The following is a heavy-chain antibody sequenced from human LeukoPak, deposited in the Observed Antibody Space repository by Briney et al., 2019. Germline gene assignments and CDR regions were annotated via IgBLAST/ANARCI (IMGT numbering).Heavy chain of an antibody. Sequence: PSQTLSLTCTVSGGSISSGSYYWSWIRQPAGKGLDWIGRIYTTGSTNYNPSLKSRVTISVDTSKNQFSLKLSSVTAADTAVYYCARSNVLRYFDWYQGAFDIWGQGTMVTVSS. CDR3: ARSNVLRYFDWYQGAFDI. CDR2: IYTTGST. CDR1: GGSISSGSYY. V-gene: IGHV4-61*02. D-gene: IGHD3-9*01. J-gene: IGHJ3*02.